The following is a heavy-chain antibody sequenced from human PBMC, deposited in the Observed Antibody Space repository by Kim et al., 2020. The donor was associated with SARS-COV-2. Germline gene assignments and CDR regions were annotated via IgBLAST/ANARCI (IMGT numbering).Heavy chain of an antibody. CDR3: ARGVGGRFWFDP. J-gene: IGHJ5*02. CDR1: GGSISSSSYY. CDR2: FYYSGST. Sequence: SETLSLTCTASGGSISSSSYYWGWIRQPPGKGLEWIVTFYYSGSTYYNPSLKSRAIISVDTSKNQFSLKLSSVTAAATAEYYSARGVGGRFWFDPWGHGT. D-gene: IGHD3-16*01. V-gene: IGHV4-39*07.